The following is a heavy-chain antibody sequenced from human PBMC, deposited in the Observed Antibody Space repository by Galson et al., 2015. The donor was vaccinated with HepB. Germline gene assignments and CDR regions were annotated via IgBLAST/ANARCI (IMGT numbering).Heavy chain of an antibody. CDR1: GGSITSFF. CDR2: VYYTGST. J-gene: IGHJ4*02. Sequence: TLSLTCTVSGGSITSFFWNWIRQSPGKGLEWIGFVYYTGSTNYNPSLKSRVTISLDTSKNYFSLELSSVTAADTAVYYCARGGGNSGWDDQYFDYWGRGILVTVPS. V-gene: IGHV4-59*12. D-gene: IGHD5-12*01. CDR3: ARGGGNSGWDDQYFDY.